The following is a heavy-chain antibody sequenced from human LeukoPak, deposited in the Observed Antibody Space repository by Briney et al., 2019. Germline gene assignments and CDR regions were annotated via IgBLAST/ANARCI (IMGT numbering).Heavy chain of an antibody. Sequence: GSLRLSCAVSGFTFSSDAMSWIRQPPGKGLEWIGYIYYSGSTNYNPSLKSRVTISVDTSKNQFSLKLSSVTAADTAVYYCARHPLKTPSTRSTTEILKPFDYWGQGTLVTVSS. CDR2: IYYSGST. J-gene: IGHJ4*02. CDR1: GFTFSSDA. D-gene: IGHD4-11*01. V-gene: IGHV4-59*08. CDR3: ARHPLKTPSTRSTTEILKPFDY.